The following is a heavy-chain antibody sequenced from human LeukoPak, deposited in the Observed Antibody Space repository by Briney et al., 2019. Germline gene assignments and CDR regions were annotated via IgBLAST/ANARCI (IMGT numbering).Heavy chain of an antibody. J-gene: IGHJ4*02. CDR2: ISPAGGTT. CDR3: TKVRSGSSSWALRVFDY. V-gene: IGHV3-23*01. Sequence: GGSLRLSCAVSGFTFSSEAMGWVRQLPGGGLEWVSTISPAGGTTYYAESMKGRFTISRDNPKSTLYLQMNSLRVEDTAVYYCTKVRSGSSSWALRVFDYWGQGALVTVSS. D-gene: IGHD6-13*01. CDR1: GFTFSSEA.